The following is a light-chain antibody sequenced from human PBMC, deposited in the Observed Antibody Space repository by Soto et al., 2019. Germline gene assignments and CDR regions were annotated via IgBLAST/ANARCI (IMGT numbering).Light chain of an antibody. J-gene: IGLJ2*01. CDR3: AAWDDSLNGVV. CDR2: SNN. V-gene: IGLV1-44*01. Sequence: QAVVTQPPSASGTPGQRVTISCSGSSSNIGSYTVNWYQQLPGTAPKLLIYSNNQRPSGVPDRFSGSKSGTSVSLAISGLQSEDEADYYWAAWDDSLNGVVFGGGTKVTVL. CDR1: SSNIGSYT.